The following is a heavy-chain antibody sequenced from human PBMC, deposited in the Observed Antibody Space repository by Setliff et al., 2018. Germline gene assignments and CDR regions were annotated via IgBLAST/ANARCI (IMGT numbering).Heavy chain of an antibody. V-gene: IGHV4-34*01. J-gene: IGHJ1*01. CDR3: ARGYYDATGRVYFQY. Sequence: SETLSLTCAVSGGSFSGYYWSWIRQPPGKGLEWIGEMNNRRNRNKNPSLQSRVTISADTSKNQFSLNLTSVTAADTAVYFCARGYYDATGRVYFQYWGQGTLVTVSS. CDR1: GGSFSGYY. D-gene: IGHD3-22*01. CDR2: MNNRRNR.